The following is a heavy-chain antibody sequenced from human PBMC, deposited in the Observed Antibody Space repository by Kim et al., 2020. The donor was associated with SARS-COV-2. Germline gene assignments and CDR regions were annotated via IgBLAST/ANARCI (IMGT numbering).Heavy chain of an antibody. Sequence: DSVKGRVTISRDNAKNSLFLQMDSLRDEDTAVYYCASVVSSSSVVVDYWGQGALVTVAS. J-gene: IGHJ4*02. D-gene: IGHD6-6*01. CDR3: ASVVSSSSVVVDY. V-gene: IGHV3-48*02.